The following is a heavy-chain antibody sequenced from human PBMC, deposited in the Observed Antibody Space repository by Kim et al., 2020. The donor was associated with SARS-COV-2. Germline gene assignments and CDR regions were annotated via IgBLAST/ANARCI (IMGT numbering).Heavy chain of an antibody. D-gene: IGHD3-3*01. V-gene: IGHV4-34*01. CDR3: ARGSPTYYDFWSGTLSPFGGMDV. J-gene: IGHJ6*02. CDR2: INHSGST. Sequence: SETLSLTCAVYGGSFSGYYWSWIRQPPGKGLEWIGEINHSGSTNYNPSLKSRVTISVDTSKNQFSLKLSSVTAADTAVYYCARGSPTYYDFWSGTLSPFGGMDVWGQGTTVTVSS. CDR1: GGSFSGYY.